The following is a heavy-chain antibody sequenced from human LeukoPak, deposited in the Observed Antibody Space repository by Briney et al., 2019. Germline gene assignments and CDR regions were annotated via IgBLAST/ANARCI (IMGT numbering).Heavy chain of an antibody. V-gene: IGHV3-21*01. D-gene: IGHD6-19*01. J-gene: IGHJ4*02. CDR2: ISSSSSYI. CDR1: GFTFSSYS. Sequence: GGSLRLSCAASGFTFSSYSMNWVRQAPGKGLEWVSSISSSSSYIYYADPVKGRFTISRDNAKNSLYLQMNSLRAEDTAVYYCARDLDLHDQYGSGWYDYWGQGTLVTVSS. CDR3: ARDLDLHDQYGSGWYDY.